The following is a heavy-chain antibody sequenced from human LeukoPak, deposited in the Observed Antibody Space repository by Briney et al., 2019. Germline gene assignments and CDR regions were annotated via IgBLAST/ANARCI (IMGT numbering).Heavy chain of an antibody. Sequence: SETLSLTCTVSGGSISSSSYYWGWIRQPPGKGLEWIGSIYYSGSTHYNPSLKSRVTISVDTSKNQFSLKLSSVTAADTAVYYCVNYYDSSDYQQPNHFDYWGQGTLVTVSS. CDR2: IYYSGST. CDR1: GGSISSSSYY. J-gene: IGHJ4*02. CDR3: VNYYDSSDYQQPNHFDY. V-gene: IGHV4-39*01. D-gene: IGHD3-22*01.